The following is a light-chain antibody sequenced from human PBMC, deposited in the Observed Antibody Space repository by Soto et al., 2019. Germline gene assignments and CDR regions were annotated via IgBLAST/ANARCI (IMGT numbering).Light chain of an antibody. CDR2: DAS. J-gene: IGKJ2*01. CDR3: QQRSSRPPMYT. CDR1: QSVSSY. Sequence: EIVLTQSPATLSLSPGEGATLSCRASQSVSSYLVWYQQKPGQAPRLLIYDASTRATGIPARFSGSGSGTDFTLTISSLEPEDFAVDYCQQRSSRPPMYTFGHGTKVEIK. V-gene: IGKV3-11*01.